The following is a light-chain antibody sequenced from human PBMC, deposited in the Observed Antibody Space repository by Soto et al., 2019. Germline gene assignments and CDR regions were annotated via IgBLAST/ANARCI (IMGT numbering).Light chain of an antibody. J-gene: IGKJ1*01. CDR3: QQTYSTPPK. V-gene: IGKV1-39*01. CDR2: AAS. Sequence: DIQMTQSPSSLSASVGDGVTITCRTSQTISSYLNWYQQKPGKAPKLLIFAASSLQSGVPSRFSGSGSGTDFTLTISSLQPEDFATYYCQQTYSTPPKFGQGTKVDIK. CDR1: QTISSY.